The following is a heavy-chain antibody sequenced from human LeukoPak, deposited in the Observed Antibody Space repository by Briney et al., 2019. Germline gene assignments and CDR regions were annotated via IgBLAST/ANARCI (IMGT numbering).Heavy chain of an antibody. Sequence: GESLKISCNGSGYRLTSYWIALVRQMPGEGLEWMGLIYPDDFDTQYSPSFQRQVTISADKPIGTAYLTWSSLKVSDTARYYCARRGHSSSWPYNCFDPWGQGTLVTVSS. CDR2: IYPDDFDT. CDR1: GYRLTSYW. CDR3: ARRGHSSSWPYNCFDP. V-gene: IGHV5-51*01. D-gene: IGHD6-13*01. J-gene: IGHJ5*02.